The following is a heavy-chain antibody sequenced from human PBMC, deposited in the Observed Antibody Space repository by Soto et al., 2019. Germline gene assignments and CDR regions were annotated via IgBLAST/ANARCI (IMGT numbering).Heavy chain of an antibody. CDR1: GFTFSSYA. Sequence: VGSLRLSCAASGFTFSSYAMSWVRQAPGKGLEWVSAISGSGGSTYYADPVKGLFTISRDNSKNTLYLQMNSLRAEDTAVYYCAKDRWGGDSSSFDYWGQGTLVTVSS. D-gene: IGHD6-13*01. J-gene: IGHJ4*02. CDR2: ISGSGGST. V-gene: IGHV3-23*01. CDR3: AKDRWGGDSSSFDY.